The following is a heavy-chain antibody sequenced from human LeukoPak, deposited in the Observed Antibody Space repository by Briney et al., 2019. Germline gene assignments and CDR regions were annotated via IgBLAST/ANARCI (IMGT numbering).Heavy chain of an antibody. CDR3: AKGVYSGSYYSGGVFFDY. J-gene: IGHJ4*02. V-gene: IGHV3-43*02. Sequence: GGSLRLSCAASGFTFDDFAMHWVRQAPGKGLEWVSVISGDGGSTYYADSVKGRFTISRDNSKNSLYLKMNSLRTEDAALYYCAKGVYSGSYYSGGVFFDYWGLGTLVTVSS. D-gene: IGHD1-26*01. CDR2: ISGDGGST. CDR1: GFTFDDFA.